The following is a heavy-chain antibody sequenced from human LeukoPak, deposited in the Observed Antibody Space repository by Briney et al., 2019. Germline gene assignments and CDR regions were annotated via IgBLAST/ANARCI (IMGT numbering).Heavy chain of an antibody. CDR3: AKDRLRGVIPYYFDY. Sequence: GGSLRLSCAASGFTFSSYGMHWVRQAPGKGLEWVAVISYDGSNKYYADSVKGRITISRDNSKNTLYLQMNSLRAEDTAVYYCAKDRLRGVIPYYFDYWGQGTLVTVSS. J-gene: IGHJ4*02. CDR2: ISYDGSNK. CDR1: GFTFSSYG. D-gene: IGHD3-10*01. V-gene: IGHV3-30*18.